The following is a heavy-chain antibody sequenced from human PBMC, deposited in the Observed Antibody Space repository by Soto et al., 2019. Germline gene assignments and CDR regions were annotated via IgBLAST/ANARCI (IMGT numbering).Heavy chain of an antibody. CDR2: INGYTGNT. Sequence: QVQLVQSGGEVKKPGASVKVSCKASGYTFTSYGFSWVRQAPGQGLEWMGWINGYTGNTHYAQKFQGRVTMTIGTSTSTAYLELWTLISDDTAVYYCARSWVTGKGGMDVWGQGTTVNVSS. V-gene: IGHV1-18*01. D-gene: IGHD3-16*01. CDR3: ARSWVTGKGGMDV. CDR1: GYTFTSYG. J-gene: IGHJ6*02.